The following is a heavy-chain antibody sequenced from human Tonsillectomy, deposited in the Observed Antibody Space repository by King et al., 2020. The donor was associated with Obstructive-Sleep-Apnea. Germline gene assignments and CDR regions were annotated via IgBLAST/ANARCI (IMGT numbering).Heavy chain of an antibody. CDR3: ARDGRGSSHRANAFDI. Sequence: VQLVESGGGLVQPGGSLRLSCAASGFTFSDHYMDWVRQAPGKGLEWVCRTRNKANSYTTEYAASVKGRFTISSDDSKNSLYLQMNSLKTEDTAVYYCARDGRGSSHRANAFDIWGQGTMVTVSS. V-gene: IGHV3-72*01. D-gene: IGHD1-26*01. J-gene: IGHJ3*02. CDR2: TRNKANSYTT. CDR1: GFTFSDHY.